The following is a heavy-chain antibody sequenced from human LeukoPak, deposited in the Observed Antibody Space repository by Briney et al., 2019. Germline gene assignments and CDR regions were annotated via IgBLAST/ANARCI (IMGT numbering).Heavy chain of an antibody. Sequence: SETLSLTCTVSGGSISSYYWSWIRQPPGKGLEWIGYIYYSGSTNYNPSLKSRVTISVDTSKNQFSLKLSSVTAADTAVYYCARADYGDSAYAFDVWGQGTMVTVSS. CDR1: GGSISSYY. J-gene: IGHJ3*01. CDR2: IYYSGST. CDR3: ARADYGDSAYAFDV. V-gene: IGHV4-59*01. D-gene: IGHD4-17*01.